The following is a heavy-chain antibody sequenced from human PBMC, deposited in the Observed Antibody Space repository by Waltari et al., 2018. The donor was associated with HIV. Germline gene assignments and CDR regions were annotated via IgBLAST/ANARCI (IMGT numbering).Heavy chain of an antibody. D-gene: IGHD3-3*01. V-gene: IGHV4-39*01. CDR1: GGSISSSSYY. CDR2: IYYSGST. CDR3: GYQLLLSAATIFGVVPYFDY. J-gene: IGHJ4*02. Sequence: QLQLQESGPGLVKPSETLSLTCTVSGGSISSSSYYWGWIRQPPGQGLEWIGSIYYSGSTYYNPSLKSRVTISVDTSKNQFSLKLSSVTAADTAVYYCGYQLLLSAATIFGVVPYFDYWGQGTLVTVSS.